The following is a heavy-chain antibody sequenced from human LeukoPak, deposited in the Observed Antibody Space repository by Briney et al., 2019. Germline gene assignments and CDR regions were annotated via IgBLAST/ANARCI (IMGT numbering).Heavy chain of an antibody. CDR3: ARDEYYYDSSGYYHYSDASDI. J-gene: IGHJ3*02. CDR2: IKQDGSEK. D-gene: IGHD3-22*01. V-gene: IGHV3-7*01. Sequence: GGSLRLSCAASGFTFSSYWMSWVRQAPGKGLEWVANIKQDGSEKYYVDSVKGRFTISRDNAKNSLYLQMNSLRAEDTAVYYCARDEYYYDSSGYYHYSDASDIWGQGTMVTVSS. CDR1: GFTFSSYW.